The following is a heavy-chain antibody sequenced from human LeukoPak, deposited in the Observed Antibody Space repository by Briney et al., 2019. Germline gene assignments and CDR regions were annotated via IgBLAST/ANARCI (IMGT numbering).Heavy chain of an antibody. Sequence: GGSLRLSCAASGFTFSSYGMHWVRQAPGKGLEWVAVISYDGSNKYYADSVKGRFTISRDNSKNTLYLQMNSLRAEDTAVYYCAKDQLSTWEAYIAVADCFDYWGQGTLVTVSS. V-gene: IGHV3-30*18. CDR3: AKDQLSTWEAYIAVADCFDY. D-gene: IGHD6-19*01. J-gene: IGHJ4*02. CDR2: ISYDGSNK. CDR1: GFTFSSYG.